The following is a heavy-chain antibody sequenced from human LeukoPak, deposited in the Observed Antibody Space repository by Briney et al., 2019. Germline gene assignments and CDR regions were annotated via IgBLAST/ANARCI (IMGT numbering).Heavy chain of an antibody. J-gene: IGHJ4*02. CDR3: AKDRDSSSVIDY. Sequence: GGSLRLSCAASGFTFSSYGMSWVRQAPGKGLEWVSAISGSGGSTYYADSVKGRFTISRDNSKNTLYLQMNSLRAEDTAVYYCAKDRDSSSVIDYWGQGTLVTVSS. CDR2: ISGSGGST. CDR1: GFTFSSYG. D-gene: IGHD6-13*01. V-gene: IGHV3-23*01.